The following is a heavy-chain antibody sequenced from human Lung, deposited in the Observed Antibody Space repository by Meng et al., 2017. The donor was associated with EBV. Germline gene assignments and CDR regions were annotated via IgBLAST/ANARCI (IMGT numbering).Heavy chain of an antibody. D-gene: IGHD3-16*01. CDR3: ARASRVLGGFDY. V-gene: IGHV1-46*01. J-gene: IGHJ4*02. CDR2: INTSVGYT. CDR1: GYTFTNYY. Sequence: QVQLVQSGAEVKKPGASVKVSCKASGYTFTNYYMHWVRQAPGQGLEWMGIINTSVGYTSHAQKFQGRVTMTRDTSTSTVHMEVSSLRSADTAVYYGARASRVLGGFDYWGQGTLVTVSS.